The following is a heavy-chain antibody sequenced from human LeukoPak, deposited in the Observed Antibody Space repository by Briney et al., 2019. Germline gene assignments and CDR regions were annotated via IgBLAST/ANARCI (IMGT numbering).Heavy chain of an antibody. Sequence: AGGSLRLSCAASGFTFSDYYMSWICQPPGKGLEWVSYISSSSSYTNYADSVKGRFTISRDNAKNSLYLQMNSLRAEDTAVYYCARDMVVAARGGMDVWGQGTTVTVSS. D-gene: IGHD2-15*01. CDR1: GFTFSDYY. J-gene: IGHJ6*02. CDR2: ISSSSSYT. CDR3: ARDMVVAARGGMDV. V-gene: IGHV3-11*06.